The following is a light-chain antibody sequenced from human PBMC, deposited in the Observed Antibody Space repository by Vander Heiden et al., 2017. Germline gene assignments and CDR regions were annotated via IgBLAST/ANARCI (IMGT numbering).Light chain of an antibody. CDR2: EVS. Sequence: QSALTQPPSVSGSPGQSVTISCTGTSSDVGSYNRVSWYQQPQGTAPKLMIYEVSNRPSGVPDRFSGSKSGNTASLTISGLQAEDEADYYCNSYTSSSTLVFGGGTKLTVL. J-gene: IGLJ2*01. CDR1: SSDVGSYNR. V-gene: IGLV2-18*02. CDR3: NSYTSSSTLV.